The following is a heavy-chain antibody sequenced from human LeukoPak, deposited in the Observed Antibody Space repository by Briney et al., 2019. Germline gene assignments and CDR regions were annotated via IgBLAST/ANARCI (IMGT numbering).Heavy chain of an antibody. CDR3: ARGVLPFDP. D-gene: IGHD3-10*01. CDR1: GGSFSGYY. V-gene: IGHV4-34*01. J-gene: IGHJ5*02. Sequence: SETLSLTRAVYGGSFSGYYWSWIRQPPGKGLEWIGEINHSGSTNYNPSLKSRVTISVDTSKNQFSLKLSSETAAGTAVYYCARGVLPFDPWGQGTLVTVSS. CDR2: INHSGST.